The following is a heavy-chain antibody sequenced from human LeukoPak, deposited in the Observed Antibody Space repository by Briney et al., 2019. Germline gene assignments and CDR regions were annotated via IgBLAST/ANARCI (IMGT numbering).Heavy chain of an antibody. CDR3: ARAYCSSITCFE. CDR1: GFIVSRYS. CDR2: ISTSYSGI. D-gene: IGHD2-2*01. V-gene: IGHV3-48*01. J-gene: IGHJ4*02. Sequence: TGGSLRLSCAASGFIVSRYSMTWVRQAPGKGLEWVSSISTSYSGIYYADSVKGRFTISRDNAKNSLYLQMDSLGADDTAVYYCARAYCSSITCFEWGQGTLVTVSS.